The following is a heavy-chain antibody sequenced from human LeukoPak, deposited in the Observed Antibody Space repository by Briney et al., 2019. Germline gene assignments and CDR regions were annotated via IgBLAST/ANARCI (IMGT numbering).Heavy chain of an antibody. V-gene: IGHV3-23*01. Sequence: GGSLRLSCAASEFTFNHYAMSWVRQAPGKGLEWVSSISGSGGSTYYADSVKGRFTISRDNSKNTLYLQMNSLRAEDTAVYYCAKSGPFMWPYFDYWGQGTLVTVSS. CDR1: EFTFNHYA. J-gene: IGHJ4*02. D-gene: IGHD1-14*01. CDR3: AKSGPFMWPYFDY. CDR2: ISGSGGST.